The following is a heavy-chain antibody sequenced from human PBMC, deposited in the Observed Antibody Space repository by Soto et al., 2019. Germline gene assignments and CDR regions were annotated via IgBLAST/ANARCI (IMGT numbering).Heavy chain of an antibody. CDR1: GFPFSRYG. CDR2: ISWDGLAQ. V-gene: IGHV3-30*03. D-gene: IGHD3-22*01. CDR3: ARKHYGDTGVYKQKCRGLVV. Sequence: VHLVESGGGVVQPGRSLRLLCEASGFPFSRYGMHWVRQAPGMGLEWVAVISWDGLAQYYGDSVRGRFTISRDNSQSTLYLKMNSLRSEDTAIYYCARKHYGDTGVYKQKCRGLVVWGQGTTVTVSS. J-gene: IGHJ6*02.